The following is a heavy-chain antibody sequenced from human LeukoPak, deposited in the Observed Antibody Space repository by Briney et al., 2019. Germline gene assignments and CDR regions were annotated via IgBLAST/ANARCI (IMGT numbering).Heavy chain of an antibody. D-gene: IGHD3-16*02. J-gene: IGHJ4*02. V-gene: IGHV5-10-1*01. CDR3: ARLMITFGGVIVPYFDY. CDR2: IDPSDSYT. CDR1: GYSFTSYW. Sequence: GESLKISCKGSGYSFTSYWISWARQMPGKGLEWMGRIDPSDSYTNYSPSFQGHVTISADKSISTAYLQWGSLKASDTAMYYCARLMITFGGVIVPYFDYWGQGTLVTVSS.